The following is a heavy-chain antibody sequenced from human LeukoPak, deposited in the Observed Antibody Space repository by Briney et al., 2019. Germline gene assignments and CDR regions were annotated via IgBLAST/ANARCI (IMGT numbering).Heavy chain of an antibody. CDR1: GGSFRGYY. CDR2: INHSGST. V-gene: IGHV4-34*01. J-gene: IGHJ4*02. Sequence: SETLSLTCAVYGGSFRGYYWSWIRQPPGKGLEWIGEINHSGSTNYNPSLKSRVTISVDTSKNQFSLKLSSVTAADTAVYYCAGVDDYWGQGTLVTVSS. CDR3: AGVDDY.